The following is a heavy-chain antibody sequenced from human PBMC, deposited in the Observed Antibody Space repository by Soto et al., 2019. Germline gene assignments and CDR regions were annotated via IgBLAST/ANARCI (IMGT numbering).Heavy chain of an antibody. D-gene: IGHD3-9*01. V-gene: IGHV3-23*01. CDR2: ISGSGGST. J-gene: IGHJ6*02. CDR1: GFTFSSYA. Sequence: GGSLRLSCAASGFTFSSYAMSWVRQVPGKGLEWVSAISGSGGSTYYADSVKGRFTISRDNSKNTLYLQMNSLRAEDTAVYYCAKSPILTGYYYYYYYGMDVWGQGTTVTVSS. CDR3: AKSPILTGYYYYYYYGMDV.